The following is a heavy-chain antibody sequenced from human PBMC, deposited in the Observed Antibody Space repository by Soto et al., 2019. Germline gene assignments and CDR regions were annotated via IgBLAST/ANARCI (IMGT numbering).Heavy chain of an antibody. Sequence: PPASVKVSCKASGGTFSSYAISWVRQAPGQGLEWMGGIIPIFGTANYAQKFQGRVTITADESTSTAYMELSSLRSEDTAVYYCASSLGYSYGLADYWGQGTLVTVSS. CDR3: ASSLGYSYGLADY. D-gene: IGHD5-18*01. J-gene: IGHJ4*02. V-gene: IGHV1-69*13. CDR1: GGTFSSYA. CDR2: IIPIFGTA.